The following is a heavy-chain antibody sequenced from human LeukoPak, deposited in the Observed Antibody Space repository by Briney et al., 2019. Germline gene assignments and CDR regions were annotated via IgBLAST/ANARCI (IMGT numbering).Heavy chain of an antibody. D-gene: IGHD4-17*01. CDR3: ARDRRTVTTLLYDY. Sequence: SVKVSCKASGGTFSSYAISWVRQAPGQGLEWMGGIIPIFGTANYAQKFQGRVTITTDESTSTAYMELSSLRSDDTAVYYCARDRRTVTTLLYDYWGQGTLVTVSS. CDR1: GGTFSSYA. CDR2: IIPIFGTA. V-gene: IGHV1-69*05. J-gene: IGHJ4*02.